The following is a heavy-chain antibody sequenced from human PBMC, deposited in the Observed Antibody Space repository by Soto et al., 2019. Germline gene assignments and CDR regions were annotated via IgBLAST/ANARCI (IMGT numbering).Heavy chain of an antibody. V-gene: IGHV4-30-2*01. CDR2: IYHSGST. CDR3: ARGMTTVTTLDY. J-gene: IGHJ4*02. CDR1: GGSISSGGYS. D-gene: IGHD4-17*01. Sequence: QLQLQESGSGLVKPSQTLSLTCAVSGGSISSGGYSWSWIRQPPGKGLEWIGYIYHSGSTYYNPSIKSRVTISLDRSKKQFSLKLSSVTAAETAVYYCARGMTTVTTLDYCGQGTLVTVSS.